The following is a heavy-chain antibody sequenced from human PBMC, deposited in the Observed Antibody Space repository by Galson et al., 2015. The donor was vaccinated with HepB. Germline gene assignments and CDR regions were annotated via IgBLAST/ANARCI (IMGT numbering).Heavy chain of an antibody. CDR2: ISTSSSYT. Sequence: SLRLSCAASRFTFSDYYMSWIRQAPGKGLEWVSYISTSSSYTNYADSVKGRFTISRDNAKNSLYLQMNSLRAEDTAVYFCARSSSSTRSYFDYWGQGTLVTVSS. CDR3: ARSSSSTRSYFDY. J-gene: IGHJ4*02. CDR1: RFTFSDYY. V-gene: IGHV3-11*03. D-gene: IGHD6-6*01.